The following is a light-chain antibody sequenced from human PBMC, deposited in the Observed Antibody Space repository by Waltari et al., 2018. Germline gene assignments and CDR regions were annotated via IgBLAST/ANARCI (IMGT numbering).Light chain of an antibody. Sequence: EIVLTQSPGTLSLSPGERATVSCRASQSVRGNYLAWYQQKPGQAPRLLIYGASNRAAGIPDRFSGSGSGTDFTLTISRLEPEDFAVYHCQQYASSRTFGQGTKVEIK. V-gene: IGKV3-20*01. CDR2: GAS. CDR1: QSVRGNY. J-gene: IGKJ1*01. CDR3: QQYASSRT.